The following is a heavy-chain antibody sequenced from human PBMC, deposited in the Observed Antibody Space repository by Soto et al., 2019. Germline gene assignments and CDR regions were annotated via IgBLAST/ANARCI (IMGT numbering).Heavy chain of an antibody. CDR2: IIPISGTA. Sequence: QVKLVKSGAEVRKPWSSVRVSCKASGAPLSSFAIGWVRQALGQGLEWLGGIIPISGTANYAQKFQGRVTITADESTSTAYMELSSLRSEDTAVYYCARSQGSSTSLEIYYYYYYGMDVWGQGTTVTVSS. CDR1: GAPLSSFA. V-gene: IGHV1-69*01. D-gene: IGHD2-2*01. J-gene: IGHJ6*02. CDR3: ARSQGSSTSLEIYYYYYYGMDV.